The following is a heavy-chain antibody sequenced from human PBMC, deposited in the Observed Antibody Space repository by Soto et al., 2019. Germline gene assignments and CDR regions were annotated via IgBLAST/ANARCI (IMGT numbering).Heavy chain of an antibody. J-gene: IGHJ4*02. CDR2: ISASNGNT. CDR3: VRDLDGSGSYYTDY. CDR1: GYMFISYG. Sequence: ASVKVSCKASGYMFISYGINWVRQAPGQGLEWMGWISASNGNTKYAQNFQGRVTMTTDTSTSTAYMEMRSLRSDDTAVYYCVRDLDGSGSYYTDYWGPGTLVTVSS. D-gene: IGHD3-10*01. V-gene: IGHV1-18*01.